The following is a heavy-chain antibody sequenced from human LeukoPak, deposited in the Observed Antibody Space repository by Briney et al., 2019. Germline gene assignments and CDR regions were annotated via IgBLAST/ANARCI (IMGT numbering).Heavy chain of an antibody. Sequence: SETLSLTCVVSGYSISSGYYWAWIRQPPGKGPEWIGHIYYDESAYYNLSLKSRVTISIDTSKNQFSLKLSSVSAADTAVYYCARAYSSSWYFNWFDPWGQGTLVTVSS. D-gene: IGHD6-13*01. CDR1: GYSISSGYY. CDR3: ARAYSSSWYFNWFDP. CDR2: IYYDESA. J-gene: IGHJ5*02. V-gene: IGHV4-38-2*01.